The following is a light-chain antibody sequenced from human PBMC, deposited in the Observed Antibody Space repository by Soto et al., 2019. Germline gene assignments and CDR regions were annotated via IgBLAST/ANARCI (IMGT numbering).Light chain of an antibody. J-gene: IGKJ1*01. CDR3: QQYGSQGT. V-gene: IGKV3-20*01. CDR2: AAS. CDR1: QEISSSF. Sequence: EIVLTQSPGTLSLSPGKRATLSCRASQEISSSFLAWYQQKPGQAPRLLIYAASSRATGIPDRFSGSASGTDFTLTISRLEPEDFAVYYCQQYGSQGTFGQGTKVEIK.